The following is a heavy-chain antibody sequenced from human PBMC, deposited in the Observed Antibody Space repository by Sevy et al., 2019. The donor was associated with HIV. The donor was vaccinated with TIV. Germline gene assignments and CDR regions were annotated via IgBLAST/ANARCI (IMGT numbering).Heavy chain of an antibody. CDR2: IRSKAYGGTT. Sequence: GESLKISCTASGFTFGDYAMSWFRQAPGKGLEWVGFIRSKAYGGTTEYAASVKGRFTISRVDSKSIAYLQMNSLKTDDTAVYCCTRDREMATAYYFDYWGQGTLVTVSS. CDR3: TRDREMATAYYFDY. CDR1: GFTFGDYA. V-gene: IGHV3-49*03. D-gene: IGHD5-18*01. J-gene: IGHJ4*02.